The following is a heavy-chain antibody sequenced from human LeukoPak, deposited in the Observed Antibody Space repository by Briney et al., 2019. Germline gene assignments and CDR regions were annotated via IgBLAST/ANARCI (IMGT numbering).Heavy chain of an antibody. CDR2: ISYDGNNNK. V-gene: IGHV3-30*18. J-gene: IGHJ6*04. D-gene: IGHD3-10*02. CDR3: AELGITMIGGV. Sequence: GGSLRLSCATSGFTFRSYGFHWVRQAPGKGLEWVTIISYDGNNNKYYADSVKGRFTISRDNAKNSLYLQMNSLRAEDTAVYYCAELGITMIGGVWGKGTTVTISS. CDR1: GFTFRSYG.